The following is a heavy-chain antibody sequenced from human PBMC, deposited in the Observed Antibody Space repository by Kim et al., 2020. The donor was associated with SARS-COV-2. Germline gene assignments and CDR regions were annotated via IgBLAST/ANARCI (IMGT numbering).Heavy chain of an antibody. CDR2: IYYSGST. D-gene: IGHD3-10*01. CDR1: GGSISSSSYY. J-gene: IGHJ4*02. V-gene: IGHV4-39*01. CDR3: ARRWFGELYFDY. Sequence: SETLSLTCTVSGGSISSSSYYWGWIRQPPGKGLEWIGSIYYSGSTYYNPSLKSRVTISVDTSKNQFSLKLSSVTAADTAVYYCARRWFGELYFDYWGQGTLVTVSS.